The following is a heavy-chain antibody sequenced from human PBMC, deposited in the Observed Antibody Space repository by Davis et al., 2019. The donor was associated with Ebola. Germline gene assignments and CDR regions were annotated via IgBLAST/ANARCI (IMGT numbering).Heavy chain of an antibody. V-gene: IGHV4-30-2*03. J-gene: IGHJ4*02. CDR1: GGSISSGGYS. Sequence: MPSETLSLTCAVSGGSISSGGYSWGWIRQPPGKGLEWIGSIYYSGSTYYNPSLKSRVTISVDTSKNQFSLKLNSVTAADTAVYYCARDGGGFDYWGRGTLVTVSS. CDR2: IYYSGST. CDR3: ARDGGGFDY. D-gene: IGHD3-16*01.